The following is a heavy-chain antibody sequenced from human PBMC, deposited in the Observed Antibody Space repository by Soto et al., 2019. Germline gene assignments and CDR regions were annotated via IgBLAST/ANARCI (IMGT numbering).Heavy chain of an antibody. Sequence: QVQLQESGPGLVKPSQTLSLTCTVSGGSISSGGYYWSWIRQHPGKGLEWIGYIYYSGSTYYNPSLKRRATISVSTSKNQFSLKLSSVTAADTAGYYGARGRVGQLLWFVSFDSWGQGTLFTVSS. CDR1: GGSISSGGYY. CDR2: IYYSGST. J-gene: IGHJ4*02. V-gene: IGHV4-31*03. CDR3: ARGRVGQLLWFVSFDS. D-gene: IGHD2-2*01.